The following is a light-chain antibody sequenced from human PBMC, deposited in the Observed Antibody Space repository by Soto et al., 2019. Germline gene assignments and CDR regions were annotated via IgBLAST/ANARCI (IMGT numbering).Light chain of an antibody. CDR1: QSFVHNDGNTY. CDR2: KVS. CDR3: MHATQYTNR. Sequence: DLVVNQNTISLSVTPVQADAILCRSSQSFVHNDGNTYLSWFHQRPGQPPRLLIYKVSDRFSGVPDRFSGSGAGTDFTLTISRVEAEDVGVYCCMHATQYTNRFGQGTKVAIK. J-gene: IGKJ1*01. V-gene: IGKV2-24*01.